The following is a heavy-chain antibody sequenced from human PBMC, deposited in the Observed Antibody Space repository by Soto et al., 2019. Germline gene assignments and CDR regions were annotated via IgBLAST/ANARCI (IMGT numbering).Heavy chain of an antibody. V-gene: IGHV1-3*01. D-gene: IGHD1-26*01. CDR2: INAGNGNT. Sequence: ASVKVSCKASGYTFTSYAMHWVRQAPGQRLEWMGCINAGNGNTKYSQKFQGRVTITRDTSASTAYMELSSLRSEDTAVYYCARDFTGSYLGLDYWGQGTLVTSPQ. CDR3: ARDFTGSYLGLDY. J-gene: IGHJ4*02. CDR1: GYTFTSYA.